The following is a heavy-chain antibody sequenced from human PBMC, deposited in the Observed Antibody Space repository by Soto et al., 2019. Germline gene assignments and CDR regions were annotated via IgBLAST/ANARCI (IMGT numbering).Heavy chain of an antibody. CDR3: IRLAESGCSGDRCYSGFDH. D-gene: IGHD2-15*01. Sequence: EVQLVESGGGLVQPGGSLKLSCAASGFIFSDSAVHWVRQASGKELEWVGRIRAKTNNYATAYVASVQGRFTVSRDDSKNTAHLQMSSLRTEDTAMYYCIRLAESGCSGDRCYSGFDHWGQGTLVTVSS. V-gene: IGHV3-73*02. CDR2: IRAKTNNYAT. J-gene: IGHJ4*02. CDR1: GFIFSDSA.